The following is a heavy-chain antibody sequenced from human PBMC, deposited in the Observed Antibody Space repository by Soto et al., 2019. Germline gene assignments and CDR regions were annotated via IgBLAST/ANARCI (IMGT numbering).Heavy chain of an antibody. CDR3: ARERTLRSGYYY. V-gene: IGHV4-59*11. D-gene: IGHD3-3*01. J-gene: IGHJ4*02. CDR1: GGSISSHY. Sequence: SETLSLTCTVSGGSISSHYWSWIRQPPGKGLEWIGYIYNSGSTNYNPSLKSRVTISVDTSKNQLSLRLRSVTAADTAVYYCARERTLRSGYYYWGQGTLVTVYS. CDR2: IYNSGST.